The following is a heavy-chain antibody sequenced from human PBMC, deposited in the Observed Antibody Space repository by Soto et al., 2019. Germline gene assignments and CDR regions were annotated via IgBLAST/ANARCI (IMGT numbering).Heavy chain of an antibody. CDR2: IIPIFGTA. J-gene: IGHJ6*02. CDR3: ARPSTTVGTYYYYYGMDV. V-gene: IGHV1-69*13. Sequence: EASVKVSCKASGGTFSSYAISWVRQAPGQGLEWMGGIIPIFGTANYAQKFQGRVTITADESTSTAYMELSSLRSEDTAVYYCARPSTTVGTYYYYYGMDVWGQGTTVTVSS. D-gene: IGHD4-17*01. CDR1: GGTFSSYA.